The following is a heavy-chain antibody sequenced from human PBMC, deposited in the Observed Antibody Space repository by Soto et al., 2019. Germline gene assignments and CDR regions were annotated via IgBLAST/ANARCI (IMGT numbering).Heavy chain of an antibody. CDR1: GDSVSSNSVA. V-gene: IGHV6-1*01. D-gene: IGHD2-8*02. Sequence: QVQLQQSGPGLVKPSQTLSLTCAISGDSVSSNSVAWNWIRQSPSRGLEWLGRTYYRSKWNNDYALSVMRRIPTTPDTSQNYFSLQVNTVTPEDTAVYYCVKLVGYFTGYWGRGTLVTVSA. CDR2: TYYRSKWNN. CDR3: VKLVGYFTGY. J-gene: IGHJ4*02.